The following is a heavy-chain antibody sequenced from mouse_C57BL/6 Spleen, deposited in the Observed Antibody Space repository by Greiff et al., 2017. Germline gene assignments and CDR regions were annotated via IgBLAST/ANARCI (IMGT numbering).Heavy chain of an antibody. V-gene: IGHV1-64*01. J-gene: IGHJ4*01. CDR1: GYTFTSYW. D-gene: IGHD1-1*01. CDR3: ARGGRDTDYAMDN. CDR2: IHPNSGST. Sequence: VQLQQPGAELVKPGASVKLSCKASGYTFTSYWMHWVKQRPGQGLEWIGMIHPNSGSTNYNEKFKSKATLTVDKSSSTAYMQLSSLTSEDSAVYYCARGGRDTDYAMDNWGQGTSVTVSS.